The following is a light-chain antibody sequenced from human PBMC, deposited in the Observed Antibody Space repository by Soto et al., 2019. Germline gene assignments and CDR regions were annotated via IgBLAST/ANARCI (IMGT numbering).Light chain of an antibody. J-gene: IGKJ4*01. CDR1: QGISSY. CDR2: AAS. CDR3: QQYYSYPSLT. Sequence: AIRMTQSPSSFSASTGDTVTITCRASQGISSYLAWYQQKPGKAPKLLIYAASTLQSGVPSRFSGSGSGTDFTLTISCLQSEDFATYYCQQYYSYPSLTFGGGTKVDI. V-gene: IGKV1-8*01.